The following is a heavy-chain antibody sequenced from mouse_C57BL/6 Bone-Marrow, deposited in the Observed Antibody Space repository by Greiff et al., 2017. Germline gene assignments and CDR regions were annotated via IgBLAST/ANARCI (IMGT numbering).Heavy chain of an antibody. Sequence: EVQLVESGEGLVKPGGSLKLSCAASGFTFSSYAMSWVRQTPEKRLEWVAYISSGGDYTYYADTVKGRFTITRDNARNTLYLQMSRLKSEDTAMYYCTRGNYGSSYVYCDYWGQGTTLTVSS. J-gene: IGHJ2*01. V-gene: IGHV5-9-1*02. CDR1: GFTFSSYA. CDR2: ISSGGDYT. D-gene: IGHD1-1*01. CDR3: TRGNYGSSYVYCDY.